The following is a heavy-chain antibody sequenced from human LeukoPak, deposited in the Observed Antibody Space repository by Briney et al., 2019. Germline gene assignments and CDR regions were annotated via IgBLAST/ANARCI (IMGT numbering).Heavy chain of an antibody. D-gene: IGHD3-3*01. J-gene: IGHJ3*02. Sequence: GGSLRLSCAASGFTFSSHWMHWVRQAPGKGLVWVSRINTDGSSTSYADSVKGRFTISRDNAKNTLYLQMNSLRAEDTAVYYCAREGALYYDFWSGYLGAFDIWGQGTMVTVSS. CDR2: INTDGSST. CDR1: GFTFSSHW. V-gene: IGHV3-74*01. CDR3: AREGALYYDFWSGYLGAFDI.